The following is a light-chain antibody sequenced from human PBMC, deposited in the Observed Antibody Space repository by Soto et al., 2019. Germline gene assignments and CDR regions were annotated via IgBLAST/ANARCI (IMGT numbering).Light chain of an antibody. CDR3: QQYNSYPWT. CDR1: QSIRSW. Sequence: DIQMTQSPSTLSASVGDRVTITCRASQSIRSWLAWYQQKPGKAPNLLIYQASNLKSRVPSRFSGSGSGTEYTLTISSLQPDDFATYYCQQYNSYPWTFGQGTKVEIK. V-gene: IGKV1-5*03. J-gene: IGKJ1*01. CDR2: QAS.